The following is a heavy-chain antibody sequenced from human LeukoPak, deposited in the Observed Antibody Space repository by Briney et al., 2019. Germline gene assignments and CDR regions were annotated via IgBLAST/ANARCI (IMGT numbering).Heavy chain of an antibody. CDR3: GREWFGDEPADAVDI. J-gene: IGHJ3*02. D-gene: IGHD3-10*01. Sequence: GASVKVSCRTSGYTFTGYYMHWVRQAPGQGLEWMGWINPNSGGTNYAQKFQGRVTMTRGTSISTAYMELSRLRTDDTAVYYCGREWFGDEPADAVDIWGQGTMVTVSS. CDR1: GYTFTGYY. V-gene: IGHV1-2*02. CDR2: INPNSGGT.